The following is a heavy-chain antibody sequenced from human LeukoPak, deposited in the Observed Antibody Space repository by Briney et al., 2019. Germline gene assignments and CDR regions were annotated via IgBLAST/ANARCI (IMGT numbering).Heavy chain of an antibody. CDR1: GFTFSSYG. CDR3: AKEAHEWLLLPSKFDY. J-gene: IGHJ4*02. CDR2: ISYDGSNK. V-gene: IGHV3-30*18. D-gene: IGHD3-22*01. Sequence: PGGSLRLSCTASGFTFSSYGMHWVRQAPGKGLEWVAVISYDGSNKYYADSVKGRFTISRDNSKNTLYLQMNSLRAEDTAVYYCAKEAHEWLLLPSKFDYLGQGTLVTVSS.